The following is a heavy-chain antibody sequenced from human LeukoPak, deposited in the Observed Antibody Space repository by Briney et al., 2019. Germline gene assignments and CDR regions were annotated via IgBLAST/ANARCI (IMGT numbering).Heavy chain of an antibody. CDR1: GYTFTSYY. V-gene: IGHV1-46*01. J-gene: IGHJ4*02. CDR2: VNPSGSST. D-gene: IGHD3-9*01. CDR3: ARDLAYDILTEDYFDY. Sequence: ASVKVSCKASGYTFTSYYMHWVRQAPGQGLEWMGIVNPSGSSTSYAQKFQGRVTMTRDTSTSTVYMELSSLRSEDTAVYYCARDLAYDILTEDYFDYWGQGTLVTVSS.